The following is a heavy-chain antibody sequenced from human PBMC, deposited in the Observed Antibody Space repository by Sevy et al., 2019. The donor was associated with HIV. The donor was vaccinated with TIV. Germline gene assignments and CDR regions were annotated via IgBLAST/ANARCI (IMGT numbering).Heavy chain of an antibody. CDR2: IYSGSST. CDR3: AREYCITTSCHYYFGMDV. CDR1: GFSVSSSY. V-gene: IGHV3-53*01. D-gene: IGHD2-2*01. J-gene: IGHJ6*02. Sequence: GGSLRLSCAASGFSVSSSYMSWVRQAPGKGLEWVSVIYSGSSTYYADSVRGRFTISRDNSKNTRYLQMNSLRAEDTAVYYCAREYCITTSCHYYFGMDVWGQGTTVTVSS.